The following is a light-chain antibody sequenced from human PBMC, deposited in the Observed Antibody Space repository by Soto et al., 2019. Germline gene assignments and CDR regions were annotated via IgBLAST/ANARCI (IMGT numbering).Light chain of an antibody. V-gene: IGKV1-39*01. J-gene: IGKJ2*01. CDR2: AAS. CDR1: QSISSY. Sequence: DIQMTQSPSSLSASVGDRVTITCRASQSISSYLNWYQQKPGEAPKILIYAASTLQSGVTSRFSGRGSGPDFSLTISSLQPEDFATYYCQQTFSAPVTFGQGTRLEIK. CDR3: QQTFSAPVT.